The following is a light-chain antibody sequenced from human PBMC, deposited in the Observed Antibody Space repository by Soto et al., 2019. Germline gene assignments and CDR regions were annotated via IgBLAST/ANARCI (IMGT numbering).Light chain of an antibody. CDR3: QSYDTITVV. J-gene: IGLJ2*01. Sequence: NFMLTQPHSVSESPGKTVTISCTRSSGIIGSNSVQWYRQRPGSAPTIVIYEYDKRPSGVTNRFAGSIDRSSTSASLTLSVLPTEDEADYYCQSYDTITVVFGGGTKLTVL. CDR2: EYD. CDR1: SGIIGSNS. V-gene: IGLV6-57*04.